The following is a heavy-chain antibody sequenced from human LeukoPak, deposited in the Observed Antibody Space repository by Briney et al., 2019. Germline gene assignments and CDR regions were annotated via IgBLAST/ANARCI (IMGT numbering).Heavy chain of an antibody. CDR3: ARESGITPDAFDI. CDR1: GYTFTSYD. Sequence: ASVKVSCKASGYTFTSYDINWVRQATGQGLEWVGWMNPNSGNTGYAQKFQGRVTITRNTSISTAYMELSSLRSEDTAVYYCARESGITPDAFDIWGQGTMVTVSS. V-gene: IGHV1-8*03. D-gene: IGHD3-16*01. J-gene: IGHJ3*02. CDR2: MNPNSGNT.